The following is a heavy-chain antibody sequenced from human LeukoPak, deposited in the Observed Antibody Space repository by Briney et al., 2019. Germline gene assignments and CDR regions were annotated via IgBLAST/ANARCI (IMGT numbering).Heavy chain of an antibody. D-gene: IGHD3-10*01. CDR2: IKLDGSEQ. V-gene: IGHV3-7*01. Sequence: GGSLRLSCAASGFTFSYYWMYWVRQAPGKGLEWVASIKLDGSEQYYLGSVKGRFTISRDNARNSLYLQMNSQRAEDTAMYYCARDSPRGWSMDVWGKGTTVTVSS. CDR3: ARDSPRGWSMDV. CDR1: GFTFSYYW. J-gene: IGHJ6*03.